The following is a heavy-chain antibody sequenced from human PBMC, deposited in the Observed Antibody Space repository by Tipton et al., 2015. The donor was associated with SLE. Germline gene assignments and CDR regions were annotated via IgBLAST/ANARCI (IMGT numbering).Heavy chain of an antibody. CDR1: GYSFSSSW. CDR3: ARHRPLQGTYYYYMDV. J-gene: IGHJ6*03. V-gene: IGHV5-51*01. CDR2: IYPGDSDT. Sequence: QLVQSGGEVKKPGESLKISCKTSGYSFSSSWIAWVRQKPGKGLESMGIIYPGDSDTRYSPSFQGQVTISADKSISTAYLQWSSLKASDTAMYYCARHRPLQGTYYYYMDVWGKGTTVTVSS. D-gene: IGHD1-1*01.